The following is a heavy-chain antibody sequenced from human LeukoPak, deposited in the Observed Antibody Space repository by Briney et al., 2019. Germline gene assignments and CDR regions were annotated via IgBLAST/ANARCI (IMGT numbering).Heavy chain of an antibody. CDR3: AKDPSEYYYDSSGLLSYFDY. J-gene: IGHJ4*02. CDR1: GFTFSSYA. Sequence: PGGSLRLSCAASGFTFSSYAMHWVRQAPGKGLEWVAVISYDGSNKYYADSVKGRFTISRDNSKNTLYLQMNSLRAEDTAVYYCAKDPSEYYYDSSGLLSYFDYWGQGTLVTVSS. D-gene: IGHD3-22*01. CDR2: ISYDGSNK. V-gene: IGHV3-30*04.